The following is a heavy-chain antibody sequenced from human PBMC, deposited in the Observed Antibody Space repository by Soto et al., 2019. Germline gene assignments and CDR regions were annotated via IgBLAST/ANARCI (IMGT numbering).Heavy chain of an antibody. J-gene: IGHJ5*02. CDR3: ARYIEGGGYDSYNWFDP. CDR1: GGSISSYY. V-gene: IGHV4-59*01. D-gene: IGHD5-12*01. CDR2: IYYSGST. Sequence: SETLSLTCTVSGGSISSYYWSWIRQPPGKGLEWIGYIYYSGSTNYNPSLKSRVTISVDTSKNQFSLELSSVAAADTAVYYCARYIEGGGYDSYNWFDPWGQGTLVTVSS.